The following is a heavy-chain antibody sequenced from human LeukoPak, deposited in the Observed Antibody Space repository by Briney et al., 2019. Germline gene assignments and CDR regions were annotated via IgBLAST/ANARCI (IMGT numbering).Heavy chain of an antibody. V-gene: IGHV3-7*01. CDR1: GFTSSTYW. Sequence: GGSLRLSCAASGFTSSTYWMNWVRQAPGKGLEWVAHIKQDGGEKYYVDSVKGRFTISRDNAKNSLFLQMDSLRAEDTAVYYCARLASGWYMLDYWGQGTLVTVSS. J-gene: IGHJ4*02. CDR3: ARLASGWYMLDY. D-gene: IGHD6-19*01. CDR2: IKQDGGEK.